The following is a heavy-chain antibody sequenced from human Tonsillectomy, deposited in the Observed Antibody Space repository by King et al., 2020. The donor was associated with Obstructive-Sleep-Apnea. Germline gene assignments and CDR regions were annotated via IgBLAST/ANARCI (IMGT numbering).Heavy chain of an antibody. CDR3: ARGTVTTLGDY. Sequence: VQLQQWGAGLLKPSETLSLTCAVYGGSFSGYYWSWIRQPPGKGLEWIGEINHSGSTNYNPSLKSRVTISVDTSKNQFSLKLRSVTAADTAVYYCARGTVTTLGDYWGQGTLVTVSS. CDR1: GGSFSGYY. V-gene: IGHV4-34*01. J-gene: IGHJ4*02. CDR2: INHSGST. D-gene: IGHD4-17*01.